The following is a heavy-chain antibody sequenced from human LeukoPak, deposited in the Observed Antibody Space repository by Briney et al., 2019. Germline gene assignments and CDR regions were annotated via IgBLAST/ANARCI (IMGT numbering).Heavy chain of an antibody. Sequence: PSETLSLTCTVSGGSISSSSYYWGWIRQPPGKGLEWIGYIYYSGSTNYNPSLKSRVTISVDTSKNQFSLKLSSVTAADTAVYYCATMNAAPYYYGSGRKTNSDAFDIWGQGTMVTVSS. CDR3: ATMNAAPYYYGSGRKTNSDAFDI. CDR1: GGSISSSSYY. V-gene: IGHV4-61*05. J-gene: IGHJ3*02. D-gene: IGHD3-10*01. CDR2: IYYSGST.